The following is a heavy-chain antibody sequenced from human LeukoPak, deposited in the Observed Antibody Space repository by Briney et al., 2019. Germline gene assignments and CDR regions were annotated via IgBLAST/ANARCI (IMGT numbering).Heavy chain of an antibody. CDR1: GDSISDSNYY. CDR2: LYYTGST. Sequence: TSETLSLTCTVSGDSISDSNYYWGRIRQPPGKGLEWIGSLYYTGSTYYNSSLKSRVTISVDMSKNQFSLKLSSVTAADTAVYYCARHIYCGGDCSPPVYWGQGTLVTVSS. D-gene: IGHD2-21*02. J-gene: IGHJ4*02. CDR3: ARHIYCGGDCSPPVY. V-gene: IGHV4-39*01.